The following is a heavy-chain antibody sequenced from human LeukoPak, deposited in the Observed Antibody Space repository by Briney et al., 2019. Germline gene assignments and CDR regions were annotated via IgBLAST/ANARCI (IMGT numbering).Heavy chain of an antibody. CDR3: ARISSSNWYNERGAFDV. D-gene: IGHD6-13*01. CDR1: GGSISSSY. Sequence: SETLSLTCTVSGGSISSSYWSWVRQPPGKGLEWIGFVYYTGSTNYSPSLKSRLTISVDTSKNRFSLKLRSVTAADTAVYYCARISSSNWYNERGAFDVWGQGTMVTVSS. J-gene: IGHJ3*01. CDR2: VYYTGST. V-gene: IGHV4-59*01.